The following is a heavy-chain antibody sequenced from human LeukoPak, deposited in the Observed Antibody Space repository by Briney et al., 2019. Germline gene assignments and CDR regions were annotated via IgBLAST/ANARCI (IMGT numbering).Heavy chain of an antibody. V-gene: IGHV1-46*01. Sequence: GASVKVSCKASGYTFTNYYMHWVRQAPGQGLEWMGIINSSGGSTSYAQKFQGRVTMTRETSTSTVYMELSSLRSEDTAMYHCAREGTTVTTKWYFDLWGRGTLVTVSS. J-gene: IGHJ2*01. CDR3: AREGTTVTTKWYFDL. CDR2: INSSGGST. CDR1: GYTFTNYY. D-gene: IGHD4-17*01.